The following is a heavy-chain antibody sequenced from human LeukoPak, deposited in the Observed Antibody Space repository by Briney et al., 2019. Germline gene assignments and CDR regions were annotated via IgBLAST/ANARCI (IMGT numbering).Heavy chain of an antibody. CDR2: IWSDGTNK. CDR1: GVTFSGFA. Sequence: GGSLRLSSEASGVTFSGFAMTSVRQAPGKGLELVAVIWSDGTNKYYSDSVKGRFTISRDNSKTTLYLQMNSLRAEDTAVYYCARGSLLAFLTWGQGTMVTVSS. J-gene: IGHJ3*01. CDR3: ARGSLLAFLT. D-gene: IGHD3-9*01. V-gene: IGHV3-33*01.